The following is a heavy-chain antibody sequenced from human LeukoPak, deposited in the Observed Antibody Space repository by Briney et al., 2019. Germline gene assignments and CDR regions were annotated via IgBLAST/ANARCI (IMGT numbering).Heavy chain of an antibody. V-gene: IGHV4-31*03. D-gene: IGHD6-19*01. CDR2: IYFSGST. Sequence: SETLSLTCTVSGGSFSSGGYYWSWIRQHPGKGLERFGFIYFSGSTYYNPSLKSRVTISIDTSKNQFSLKLSSVTAADTAVYYCARGIAVAGTKYYYYYYGMDVWGQGTTVTVSS. CDR3: ARGIAVAGTKYYYYYYGMDV. J-gene: IGHJ6*02. CDR1: GGSFSSGGYY.